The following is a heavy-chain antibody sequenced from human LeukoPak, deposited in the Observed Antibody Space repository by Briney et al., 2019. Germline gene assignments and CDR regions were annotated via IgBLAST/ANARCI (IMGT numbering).Heavy chain of an antibody. D-gene: IGHD2-21*02. CDR1: GGSFNEYY. V-gene: IGHV4-34*01. J-gene: IGHJ3*02. CDR3: ARHTARFNDAFDI. CDR2: INHSGNT. Sequence: SETLSLTCAVYGGSFNEYYWAWIRQSPGKGLEWIGEINHSGNTKYNPSLKSRVTISVDTSKNQFSLKLSSVTAADTAVYYCARHTARFNDAFDIWGQGTMVTVSS.